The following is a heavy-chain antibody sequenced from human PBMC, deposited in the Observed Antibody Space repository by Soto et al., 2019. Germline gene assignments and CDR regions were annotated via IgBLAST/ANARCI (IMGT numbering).Heavy chain of an antibody. CDR3: ARQNSGWSYYFDF. CDR1: GFTFSDYV. CDR2: ISSDGSTK. J-gene: IGHJ4*02. Sequence: QVQLVESGAGVVQPGRSLRLSCAASGFTFSDYVMHWVRQAPGKGLEWVAVISSDGSTKYYTDSMKGRFTISRDNSKDTLYLQMNNLRAGDTAVYYCARQNSGWSYYFDFWGQGTLVTVSS. V-gene: IGHV3-30-3*01. D-gene: IGHD6-19*01.